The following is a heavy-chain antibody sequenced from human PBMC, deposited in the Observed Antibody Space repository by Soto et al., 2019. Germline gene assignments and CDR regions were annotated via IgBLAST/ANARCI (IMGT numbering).Heavy chain of an antibody. V-gene: IGHV4-31*03. Sequence: SETLSLTCTVSGGSISSGGYYWSWIRQHPGKGLEWIGYIYYSGSTYYNPSLKSRVTISVDTSKNQFSLKLSSVTAADTAVYYCARVGVGSGWFDPWGQGTLVTVSS. CDR2: IYYSGST. J-gene: IGHJ5*02. CDR3: ARVGVGSGWFDP. CDR1: GGSISSGGYY. D-gene: IGHD6-25*01.